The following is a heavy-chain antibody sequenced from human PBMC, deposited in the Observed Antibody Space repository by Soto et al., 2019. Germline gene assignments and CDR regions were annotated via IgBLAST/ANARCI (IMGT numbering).Heavy chain of an antibody. CDR3: ARTVASAGPDAFDI. CDR1: GFTFSTYA. CDR2: ITSDGSKK. Sequence: QVQLVESGGGVVQPGTSLIISCVGSGFTFSTYAMHWVRQAPGKGLQWVSVITSDGSKKYSADSVKGRFIISRDNYKNTLYLQMNTLRTEDTAVYYCARTVASAGPDAFDIWGQGTGLTVSS. D-gene: IGHD6-13*01. V-gene: IGHV3-30-3*01. J-gene: IGHJ3*02.